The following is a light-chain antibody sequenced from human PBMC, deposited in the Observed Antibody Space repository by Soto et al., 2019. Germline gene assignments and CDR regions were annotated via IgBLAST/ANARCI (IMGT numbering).Light chain of an antibody. V-gene: IGKV1-5*03. CDR1: QTISSW. Sequence: DIQMTQSPSTLSGSVGDRVTITCRASQTISSWLAWYQQKPGKAPKLLIYKATNLQSGVPSRFSGSGSGTDFSLTISSLQPVDSATYFCQQYNDFQYSFGPGTKLDI. J-gene: IGKJ2*01. CDR2: KAT. CDR3: QQYNDFQYS.